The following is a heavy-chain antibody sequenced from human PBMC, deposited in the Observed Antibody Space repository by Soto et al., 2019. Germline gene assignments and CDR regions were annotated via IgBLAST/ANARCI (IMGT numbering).Heavy chain of an antibody. CDR1: GYTFTGYY. Sequence: QVQLVQSGAEEKKPGASVKVACKSSGYTFTGYYMHWVPHSPGQGLDWIGWINPNSGGTNYAQKFQGRVPMTMDTTISTTYMELSSLRSHDTAVYYCAREIGLASRDYSGQGTLVTVSS. CDR3: AREIGLASRDY. CDR2: INPNSGGT. D-gene: IGHD2-2*01. J-gene: IGHJ4*02. V-gene: IGHV1-2*02.